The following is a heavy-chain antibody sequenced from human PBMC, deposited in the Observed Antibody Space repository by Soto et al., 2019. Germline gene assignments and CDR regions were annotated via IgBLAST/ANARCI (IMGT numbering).Heavy chain of an antibody. CDR3: AKDFMITFGGVIVPTYYFDY. CDR2: ISGSGGST. J-gene: IGHJ4*02. D-gene: IGHD3-16*02. Sequence: LRLSCAASGFTFSSYAMSWVRQAPGKGLEWASAISGSGGSTYYADSVKGRFTIPRDNSKNTLYLQMNSLRAEDTAVYYCAKDFMITFGGVIVPTYYFDYWGQGTLVTVSS. V-gene: IGHV3-23*01. CDR1: GFTFSSYA.